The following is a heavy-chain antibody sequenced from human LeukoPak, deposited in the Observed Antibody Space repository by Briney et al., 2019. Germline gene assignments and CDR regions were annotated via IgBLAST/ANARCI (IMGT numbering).Heavy chain of an antibody. D-gene: IGHD3-9*01. CDR3: ARLGLTRGAFDI. CDR1: GYTFTSYD. J-gene: IGHJ3*02. Sequence: ASVKVSCKASGYTFTSYDINWVRQATGQGLEWMGWINPNSGNTNYAQKLQGRVTMTTDTSTSTAYMELRSLRSDDTAVYYCARLGLTRGAFDIWGQGTMVTVSS. CDR2: INPNSGNT. V-gene: IGHV1-18*01.